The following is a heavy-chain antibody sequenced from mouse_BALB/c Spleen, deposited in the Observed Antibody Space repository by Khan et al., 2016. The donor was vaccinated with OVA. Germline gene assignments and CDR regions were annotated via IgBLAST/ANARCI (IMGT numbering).Heavy chain of an antibody. CDR1: GYSITSGYG. V-gene: IGHV3-2*02. Sequence: EVQLQESGPGLVKPSQSLSLTCTVTGYSITSGYGWNWIRQFPGTKLEWMGYISYSGGTNYNPSLKSRISITRDTSKNQFFLQLNSVTTEDTATYYCARTARIKYWGQGTTLTVSS. D-gene: IGHD1-2*01. CDR3: ARTARIKY. CDR2: ISYSGGT. J-gene: IGHJ2*01.